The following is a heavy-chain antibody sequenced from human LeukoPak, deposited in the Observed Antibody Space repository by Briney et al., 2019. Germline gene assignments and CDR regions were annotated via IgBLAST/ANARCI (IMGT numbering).Heavy chain of an antibody. V-gene: IGHV3-30*18. J-gene: IGHJ3*02. CDR3: ANWPHDAFDI. Sequence: GGSLRLSCAASGFTFSSYGMHCVRQAPGKGREWVAVISYDGSNKYYADSVKGRFTISRDNSKNTLYLQMNSLRVEDTAVYYCANWPHDAFDIWGQGTMVTVSS. CDR1: GFTFSSYG. CDR2: ISYDGSNK.